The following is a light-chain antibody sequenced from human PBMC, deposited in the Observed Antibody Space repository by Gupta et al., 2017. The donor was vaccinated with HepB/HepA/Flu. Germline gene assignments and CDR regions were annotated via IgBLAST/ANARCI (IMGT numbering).Light chain of an antibody. Sequence: QSALTQPASVSGSPGQSITISCTGTSSAVGGYNYVSWYQQHPGKAPKLMIYDVSNRPAGVSNRFSGSKSGNTASLTIAGLQAEEEADYYCSSYTSSSTRVVFGGGTKLTVL. CDR3: SSYTSSSTRVV. CDR2: DVS. J-gene: IGLJ2*01. CDR1: SSAVGGYNY. V-gene: IGLV2-14*03.